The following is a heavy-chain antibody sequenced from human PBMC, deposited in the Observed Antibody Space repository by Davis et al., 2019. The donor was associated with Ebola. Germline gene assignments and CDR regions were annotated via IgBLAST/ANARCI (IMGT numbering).Heavy chain of an antibody. CDR1: GGSISSGGYY. J-gene: IGHJ6*02. CDR3: ARDLGISALYGMDV. Sequence: MPSETLSLTCTVSGGSISSGGYYWSWIRQHPGKGLEWIGHIYYSGSTYYNPSLKSRVTISVDTSKNQFSLKLSSVTAADTAVYYCARDLGISALYGMDVWGQGTTVTVSS. CDR2: IYYSGST. V-gene: IGHV4-31*03. D-gene: IGHD2-15*01.